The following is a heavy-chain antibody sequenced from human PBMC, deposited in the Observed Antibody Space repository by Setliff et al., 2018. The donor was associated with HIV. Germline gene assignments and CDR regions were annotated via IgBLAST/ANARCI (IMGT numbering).Heavy chain of an antibody. CDR2: VSNNGRTA. CDR1: GFTFNNYW. D-gene: IGHD6-13*01. V-gene: IGHV3-74*03. J-gene: IGHJ5*02. Sequence: GESPKISCATSGFTFNNYWMHWVRQSQRMGLVWVSRVSNNGRTAVYADSVKGRFTMSRDNVRKTVDLQMNNLTVEDTGLYYCARGRAAGQGFDPWGRGTLVTVSS. CDR3: ARGRAAGQGFDP.